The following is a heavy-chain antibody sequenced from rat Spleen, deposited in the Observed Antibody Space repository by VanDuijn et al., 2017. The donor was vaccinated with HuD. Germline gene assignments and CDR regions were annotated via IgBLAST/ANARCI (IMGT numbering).Heavy chain of an antibody. CDR2: ISAGGGIT. J-gene: IGHJ2*01. CDR3: TREGNSGYDY. V-gene: IGHV5S13*01. D-gene: IGHD4-3*01. Sequence: EVQLVESGGGLVQPGRSLKLSCAASGFTFSNHDMAWVRQAPTKGLEWIASISAGGGITYYRDSVKGRFTISRDNAQNTLYLQMNSLRSEDTATYYCTREGNSGYDYWGQGVMVTVSS. CDR1: GFTFSNHD.